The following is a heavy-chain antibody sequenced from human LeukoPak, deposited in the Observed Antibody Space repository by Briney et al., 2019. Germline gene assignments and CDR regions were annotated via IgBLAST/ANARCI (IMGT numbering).Heavy chain of an antibody. V-gene: IGHV1-2*02. Sequence: ASVNVSCKASGYTFTGYYMHWVRQAPGQGLEWMGWINPNSGGTNYAQKFQGRVTMTRDTSISTAYMELSRLRSDDTAVYYCARASTYSSGWYSYWGQGTLVTVSS. CDR2: INPNSGGT. CDR1: GYTFTGYY. D-gene: IGHD6-19*01. CDR3: ARASTYSSGWYSY. J-gene: IGHJ4*02.